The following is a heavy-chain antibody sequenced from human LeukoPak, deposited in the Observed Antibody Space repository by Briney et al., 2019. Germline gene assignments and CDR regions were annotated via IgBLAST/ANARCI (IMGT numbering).Heavy chain of an antibody. D-gene: IGHD4-17*01. Sequence: PGRSLRLSCAASGFTFGSYGMHWVRQTPGKGLEWVAVIWYDGSNKYYADSVKGRFTISRDNSENTLYLQMNSLGAEDTAVYYRARAKRDYGRWYYFDYWGQGTLVTASS. CDR2: IWYDGSNK. J-gene: IGHJ4*02. V-gene: IGHV3-33*01. CDR1: GFTFGSYG. CDR3: ARAKRDYGRWYYFDY.